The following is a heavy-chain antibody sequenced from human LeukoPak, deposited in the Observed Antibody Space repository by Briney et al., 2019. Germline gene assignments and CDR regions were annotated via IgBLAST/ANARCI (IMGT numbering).Heavy chain of an antibody. Sequence: SETLSLTCTVSGGSISSSSYYWGWIRQPPAKGLEWIGSIYYSGSTYYNPSLKSRVTISVDTSKKQFSLKLSSVTAADTAVYYCARGVYYYGSGSYYTKWGQGTLVTVSS. J-gene: IGHJ4*02. CDR3: ARGVYYYGSGSYYTK. CDR2: IYYSGST. D-gene: IGHD3-10*01. CDR1: GGSISSSSYY. V-gene: IGHV4-39*07.